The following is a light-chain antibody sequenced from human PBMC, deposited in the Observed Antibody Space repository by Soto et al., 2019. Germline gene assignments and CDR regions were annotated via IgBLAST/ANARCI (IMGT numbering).Light chain of an antibody. J-gene: IGKJ4*01. V-gene: IGKV1-39*01. CDR3: QQTYSNLLS. Sequence: DIQLTQSPSSLSASVGDRVTITCRASQSISYYLNWYQQKPGKAPKVLISAASSLQSGVPSRFSGSGSGTNFALTISSLEPEDFATYYCQQTYSNLLSFGGGTKVEVK. CDR2: AAS. CDR1: QSISYY.